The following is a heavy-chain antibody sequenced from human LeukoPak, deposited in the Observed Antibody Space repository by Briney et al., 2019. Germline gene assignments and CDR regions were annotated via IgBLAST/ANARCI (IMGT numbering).Heavy chain of an antibody. V-gene: IGHV1-69*13. J-gene: IGHJ5*02. D-gene: IGHD2-21*01. Sequence: AVTVSFKASGGTFTSYAFSWVRQPPAQGLEWMGGTIPIFGTANYAQKFQGRVTMTADESTSTAYMELSSLRSEDTAVYYCARVDAYCGGDCYYWFDPWGQGTLVTVSS. CDR2: TIPIFGTA. CDR1: GGTFTSYA. CDR3: ARVDAYCGGDCYYWFDP.